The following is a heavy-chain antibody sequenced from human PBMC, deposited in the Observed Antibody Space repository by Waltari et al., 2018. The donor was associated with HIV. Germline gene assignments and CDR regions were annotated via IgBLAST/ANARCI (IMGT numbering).Heavy chain of an antibody. CDR2: ICGERST. V-gene: IGHV3-53*01. CDR1: GFTVSSNY. D-gene: IGHD3-16*01. CDR3: ARDGGKGGYYYYYGMDV. Sequence: EVQLVESGGGLIQPGGSLRLSCAASGFTVSSNYMSWVRQAPGKGLEWVSVICGERSTDYADSVDGRITISRDNAKNTLYLQMNSLRAEDTAVYYGARDGGKGGYYYYYGMDVWGQGTTFTVSS. J-gene: IGHJ6*02.